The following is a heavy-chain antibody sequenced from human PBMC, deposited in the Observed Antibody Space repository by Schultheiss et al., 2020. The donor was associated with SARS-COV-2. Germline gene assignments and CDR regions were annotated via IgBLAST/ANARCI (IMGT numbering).Heavy chain of an antibody. CDR2: ISGGAEST. Sequence: GGSLRLSCAASGFIFSDYAMNWVRQAPGKGLEWVSTISGGAESTYYADSVKGRFTISRDNSKNTLYLQMNSLRAEDTAVYYCAKDFQSYGYWGQGTLVTVSS. V-gene: IGHV3-23*01. CDR1: GFIFSDYA. CDR3: AKDFQSYGY. J-gene: IGHJ4*02. D-gene: IGHD3-10*01.